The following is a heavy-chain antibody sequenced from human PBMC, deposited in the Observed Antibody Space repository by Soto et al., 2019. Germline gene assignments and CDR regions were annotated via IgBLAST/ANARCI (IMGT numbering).Heavy chain of an antibody. Sequence: PGGSLRLSCAASGFTFSSYGMHWVRQAPGKGLEWVAVIWYDGSNKYYADSVKGRFTISRDNSKNTLYLQMNSLRAEDTAVYYCAREELVGFVASPLDYWGQGTLVTVSS. CDR2: IWYDGSNK. CDR3: AREELVGFVASPLDY. D-gene: IGHD6-13*01. J-gene: IGHJ4*02. V-gene: IGHV3-33*01. CDR1: GFTFSSYG.